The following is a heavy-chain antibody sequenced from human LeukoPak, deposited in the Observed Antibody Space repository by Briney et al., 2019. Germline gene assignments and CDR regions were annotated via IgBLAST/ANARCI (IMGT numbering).Heavy chain of an antibody. CDR1: GGTFSSYA. CDR3: ARDNVHIVVVTANPLDAFDI. V-gene: IGHV1-69*06. D-gene: IGHD2-21*02. J-gene: IGHJ3*02. Sequence: SVKVSGKASGGTFSSYAISWVRQAPGQGLEWMGGNIPICGTANYAQKFQGRVTITADKSTSTAYMELSSLRSEDTAVYYCARDNVHIVVVTANPLDAFDIWGQGTMVTVSS. CDR2: NIPICGTA.